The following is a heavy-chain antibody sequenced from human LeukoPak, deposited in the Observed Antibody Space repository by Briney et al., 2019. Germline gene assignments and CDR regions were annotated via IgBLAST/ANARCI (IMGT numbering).Heavy chain of an antibody. J-gene: IGHJ4*02. CDR2: ISNDGITR. V-gene: IGHV3-30*04. CDR3: VREGYYDSGGPFSGYFDY. CDR1: GFTFNQYV. D-gene: IGHD3-22*01. Sequence: GGPLRLSCAASGFTFNQYVIHWARQAPGKGLEWVEVISNDGITRFYATSVKGRCTISRDDSKNTVYLQLSSLRVEDTAVYYCVREGYYDSGGPFSGYFDYWGRGDLVTVSS.